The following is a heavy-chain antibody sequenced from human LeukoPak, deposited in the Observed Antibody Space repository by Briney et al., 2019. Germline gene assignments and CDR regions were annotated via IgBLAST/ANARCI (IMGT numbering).Heavy chain of an antibody. V-gene: IGHV5-51*01. CDR2: IYPGDSDT. J-gene: IGHJ3*02. CDR1: GSSFTSYW. CDR3: ARRKTTTVVTDAFDI. Sequence: GASLQISCKGSGSSFTSYWIGWVRPLPGKGLEWMGIIYPGDSDTRYSPSFQCQVTISADKSISTAYLQWSSLKASDTAMYYGARRKTTTVVTDAFDIWGQGTMVTLSS. D-gene: IGHD4-23*01.